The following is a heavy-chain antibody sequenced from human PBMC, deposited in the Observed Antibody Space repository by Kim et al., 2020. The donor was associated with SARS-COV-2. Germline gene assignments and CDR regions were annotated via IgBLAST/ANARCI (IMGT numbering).Heavy chain of an antibody. CDR1: GFSLSTSGVG. CDR2: IYWDDDK. Sequence: SGPTLVKPTQTLTLTCTFSGFSLSTSGVGVGWIRQPPGKALEWLALIYWDDDKRYITSLKSRLTITKDTSKNQVVLTMTNMDPVDTATYYCAHSRIRRGTSILVADTSFDSWGQGTLVTVSS. D-gene: IGHD6-19*01. J-gene: IGHJ4*02. CDR3: AHSRIRRGTSILVADTSFDS. V-gene: IGHV2-5*02.